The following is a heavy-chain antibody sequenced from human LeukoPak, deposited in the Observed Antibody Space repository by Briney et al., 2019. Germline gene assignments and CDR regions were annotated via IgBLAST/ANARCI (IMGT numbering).Heavy chain of an antibody. D-gene: IGHD1-26*01. J-gene: IGHJ4*02. V-gene: IGHV4-59*01. CDR1: GGSISSYY. Sequence: SETLSLTCTVSGGSISSYYWSWIRQPPGKGLEWIGYIYYSGSTNYNPSLKSRVTISVDTSKNQFSLKLSSMTAADTAVYYCARVWVYSGSYYWDYWGQGTLVTVSS. CDR3: ARVWVYSGSYYWDY. CDR2: IYYSGST.